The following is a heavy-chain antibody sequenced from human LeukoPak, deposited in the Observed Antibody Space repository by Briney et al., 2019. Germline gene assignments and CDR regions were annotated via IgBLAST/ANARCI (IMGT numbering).Heavy chain of an antibody. D-gene: IGHD2-15*01. CDR2: IVVGSGNT. CDR3: ASATLRCSGGSCYEMDV. J-gene: IGHJ6*04. CDR1: GFTFTSSA. Sequence: SVKVSCKASGFTFTSSAMQWVRQARGQRLEWIGWIVVGSGNTNYAQKFQERVTITRDMSTSTAYMELSSLRSEDTAVYYCASATLRCSGGSCYEMDVWGKGTTVTVSS. V-gene: IGHV1-58*02.